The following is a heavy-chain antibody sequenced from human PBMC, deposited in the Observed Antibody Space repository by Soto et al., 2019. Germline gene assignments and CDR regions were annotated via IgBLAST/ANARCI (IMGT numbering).Heavy chain of an antibody. CDR3: ARGRRSPTVYYGLDV. CDR2: VYYDGST. V-gene: IGHV4-59*02. D-gene: IGHD1-26*01. J-gene: IGHJ6*02. Sequence: QVQLQESGPGLVKPSETLSLTCSVSGDSVRSYYWSWIRQPPGKGLEWIGYVYYDGSTNYNPSLETRVTISIDTSKNQVSLKLNSVTAADTAVYHCARGRRSPTVYYGLDVWGQGTTVAVSS. CDR1: GDSVRSYY.